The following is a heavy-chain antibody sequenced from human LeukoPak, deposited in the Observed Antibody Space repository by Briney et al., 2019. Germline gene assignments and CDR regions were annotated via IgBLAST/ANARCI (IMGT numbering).Heavy chain of an antibody. D-gene: IGHD6-19*01. CDR3: ARDGRSGWYTDY. CDR1: GFTVSSNY. CDR2: IYSGGST. J-gene: IGHJ4*02. Sequence: GGSLRLSCAASGFTVSSNYMSWVRQAPGKGLECVSVIYSGGSTYYADSVKGRFTISRDNSKNTLYLQMNSLRAEDTAVYYCARDGRSGWYTDYWGQGTLVTVSS. V-gene: IGHV3-66*01.